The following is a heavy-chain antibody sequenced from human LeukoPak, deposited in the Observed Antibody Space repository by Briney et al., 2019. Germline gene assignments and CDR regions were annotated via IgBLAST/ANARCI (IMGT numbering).Heavy chain of an antibody. CDR2: IYHSGST. J-gene: IGHJ4*02. CDR1: GGSISSSNW. Sequence: PSGTLSLTCAVSGGSISSSNWWSWVRQPPGKGLEWIGEIYHSGSTNYNPSLKSRVTISVDKSKNQFSLKLSSVTAADTAVYYCARVRDCSGGSCYSRPFDYWGQGTLVTVSS. D-gene: IGHD2-15*01. V-gene: IGHV4-4*02. CDR3: ARVRDCSGGSCYSRPFDY.